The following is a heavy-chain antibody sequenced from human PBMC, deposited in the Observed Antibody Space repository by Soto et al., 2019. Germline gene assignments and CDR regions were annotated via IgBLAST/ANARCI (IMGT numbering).Heavy chain of an antibody. Sequence: EASVKVSCKASGYTFTGYYMHWVRQAPGQGLEWMGWINPNSGGTNYAQKFQGWVTMTRDTSISTAYMELSRLRSDDTAVYYCATQRDYGDYGAFDYWGQGTLVTVSS. CDR2: INPNSGGT. CDR1: GYTFTGYY. J-gene: IGHJ4*02. CDR3: ATQRDYGDYGAFDY. D-gene: IGHD4-17*01. V-gene: IGHV1-2*04.